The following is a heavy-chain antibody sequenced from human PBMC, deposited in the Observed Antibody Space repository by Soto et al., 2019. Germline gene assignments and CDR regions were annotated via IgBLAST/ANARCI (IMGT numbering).Heavy chain of an antibody. CDR2: IRAHNGNT. Sequence: QVHLVQSGAEVKKPGASVKVSCKASGYTFTSYGITWVRQAPGQGLEWMGWIRAHNGNTDDAPKLQGRVIVTRDTSTRTAYMELMSTISTDTTVYYCARGRYGDYWGQGALVTVSS. CDR3: ARGRYGDY. D-gene: IGHD1-1*01. CDR1: GYTFTSYG. V-gene: IGHV1-18*01. J-gene: IGHJ4*02.